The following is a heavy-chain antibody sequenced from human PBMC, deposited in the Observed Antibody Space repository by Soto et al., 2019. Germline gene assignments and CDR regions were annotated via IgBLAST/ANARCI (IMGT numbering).Heavy chain of an antibody. J-gene: IGHJ6*02. CDR2: INHSGST. Sequence: SETLSLTCAVYGGSFSGYYWSWIRQPPGKGLEWIGEINHSGSTNYNPSLKSRVTISVDTSKNQFSLKLSSVTAADTAVYHCARGLNRITIFGVVITPYYYGMDVWGQGTTVTVSS. V-gene: IGHV4-34*01. CDR1: GGSFSGYY. D-gene: IGHD3-3*01. CDR3: ARGLNRITIFGVVITPYYYGMDV.